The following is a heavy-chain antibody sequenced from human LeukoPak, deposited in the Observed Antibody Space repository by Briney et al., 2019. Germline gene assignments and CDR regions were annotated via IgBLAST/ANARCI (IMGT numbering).Heavy chain of an antibody. J-gene: IGHJ4*02. CDR3: ARADLFAFDY. CDR1: GYTFTSYH. Sequence: GLSVSLSCKASGYTFTSYHMHWMRQAPGQGLEWLGIINPSGGNTSYAQKLQGRVTMTRDTSTSTVYMELSSLRSEDTAVYYCARADLFAFDYWGQGTPASVSS. V-gene: IGHV1-46*01. CDR2: INPSGGNT. D-gene: IGHD2-21*01.